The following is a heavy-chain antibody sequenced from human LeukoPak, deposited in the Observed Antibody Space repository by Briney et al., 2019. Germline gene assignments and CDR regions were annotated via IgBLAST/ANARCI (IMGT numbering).Heavy chain of an antibody. V-gene: IGHV3-48*04. CDR1: GFTFSSYS. D-gene: IGHD1-26*01. Sequence: GGSLRLSCAASGFTFSSYSMNWVRQAPGKGLEWVSYISSSSTIYYADSVKGRFTISRDNAKNSLYLQMNSLRAEDTAVYYCATASGSSERDYWGQGTLVTVSS. CDR3: ATASGSSERDY. J-gene: IGHJ4*02. CDR2: ISSSSTI.